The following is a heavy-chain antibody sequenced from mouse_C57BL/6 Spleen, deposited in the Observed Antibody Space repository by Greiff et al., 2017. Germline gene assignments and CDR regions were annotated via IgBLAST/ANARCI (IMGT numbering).Heavy chain of an antibody. CDR1: GYTFTSYW. J-gene: IGHJ4*01. CDR3: ARGRLVYAMAD. V-gene: IGHV1-7*01. D-gene: IGHD4-1*01. CDR2: INPSSGYT. Sequence: QVHVKQSGAELAKPGASVKLSCKASGYTFTSYWMHWVKQRPGQGLEWIGYINPSSGYTKYNQKFKDKATLTADKSSSTAYMQLSSLTYEDSAVYYCARGRLVYAMADWGQGTSVTVSA.